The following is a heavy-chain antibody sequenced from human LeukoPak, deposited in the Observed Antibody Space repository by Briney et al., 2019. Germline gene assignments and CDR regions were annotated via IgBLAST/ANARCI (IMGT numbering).Heavy chain of an antibody. D-gene: IGHD3-3*01. CDR2: IYYSGST. V-gene: IGHV4-59*01. CDR1: GGSISSYY. Sequence: SETLSLTCTVSGGSISSYYWSCIRQPPGKGLEWIGYIYYSGSTNYNPSLKSRVTISVDTSKNQFSLKLSSVTAADTAVYYCARDPLHYDFWSGYSNWFDPWGQGTLVTVSS. CDR3: ARDPLHYDFWSGYSNWFDP. J-gene: IGHJ5*02.